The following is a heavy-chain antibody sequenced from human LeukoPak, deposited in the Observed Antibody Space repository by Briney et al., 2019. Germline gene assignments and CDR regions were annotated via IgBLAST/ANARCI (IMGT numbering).Heavy chain of an antibody. D-gene: IGHD3-22*01. CDR1: GFTFSSYA. Sequence: GRSLRLSCAASGFTFSSYAMHWVRQAPGKGLEWVAVISYDGSNKYYADSVKGRFTISRDNSKNTLYLQMNSLRAGDTAVYYCARDGARDYYDSSGHFDYWGQGTLVTVSS. J-gene: IGHJ4*02. CDR2: ISYDGSNK. V-gene: IGHV3-30-3*01. CDR3: ARDGARDYYDSSGHFDY.